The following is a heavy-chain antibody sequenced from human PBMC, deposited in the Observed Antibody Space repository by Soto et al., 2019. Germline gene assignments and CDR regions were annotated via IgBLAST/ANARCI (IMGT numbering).Heavy chain of an antibody. Sequence: QVQLVQSGAEVKKPGSSVKVSCKASGGTLSSYAISWVRQAPGQGLEWMGGIIPIFGTANYAQKFQGRVTITADEATSTAYMELRSLRSEDMAVYYCARVCVGSSYWYFDLWVRGTVVTVSS. J-gene: IGHJ2*01. CDR1: GGTLSSYA. V-gene: IGHV1-69*01. CDR2: IIPIFGTA. D-gene: IGHD1-26*01. CDR3: ARVCVGSSYWYFDL.